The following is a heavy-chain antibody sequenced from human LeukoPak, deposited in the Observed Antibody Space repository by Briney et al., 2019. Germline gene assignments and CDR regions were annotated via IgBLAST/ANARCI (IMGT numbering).Heavy chain of an antibody. V-gene: IGHV3-20*04. D-gene: IGHD2-15*01. CDR1: GFIFGDYG. CDR3: ARSGGHCSGGSCYLYFYYIDV. Sequence: GGSLRLSCAASGFIFGDYGMRWVRQIPGKGLEWVSGIYWNGYRKVYADSVKGRFSISRDNAKNSLYLQINSLRAEDTALYYCARSGGHCSGGSCYLYFYYIDVWGKGTTVTVSS. CDR2: IYWNGYRK. J-gene: IGHJ6*03.